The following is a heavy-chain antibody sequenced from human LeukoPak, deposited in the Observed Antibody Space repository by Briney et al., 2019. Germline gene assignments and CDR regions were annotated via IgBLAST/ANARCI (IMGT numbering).Heavy chain of an antibody. D-gene: IGHD3-22*01. J-gene: IGHJ1*01. CDR3: AKDRDYYDSSGYYYVEYFQH. CDR2: ISNNGGYT. Sequence: GGSLRLSCAASGFTFSSSAMSWVRQAPGKGLEWVSAISNNGGYTYYADSVKGRFTISRDNSKNTLYLQMNSLRAEDTAVYYCAKDRDYYDSSGYYYVEYFQHWGQGTLVTVSS. V-gene: IGHV3-23*01. CDR1: GFTFSSSA.